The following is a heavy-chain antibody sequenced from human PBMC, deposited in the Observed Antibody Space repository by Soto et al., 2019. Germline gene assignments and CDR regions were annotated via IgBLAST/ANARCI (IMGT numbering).Heavy chain of an antibody. CDR2: IYLSGTT. Sequence: ETLSLTCAVSGYSISSGYYWGWIRQPPGKGLEWIGTIYLSGTTYYNPSLKSRVTISVDTSKNQFSLKLSSVTAADTAVYYCAREGDDVLRFLEWLSDGGRYFDYWGQGTLVTVSS. J-gene: IGHJ4*02. CDR3: AREGDDVLRFLEWLSDGGRYFDY. CDR1: GYSISSGYY. D-gene: IGHD3-3*01. V-gene: IGHV4-38-2*02.